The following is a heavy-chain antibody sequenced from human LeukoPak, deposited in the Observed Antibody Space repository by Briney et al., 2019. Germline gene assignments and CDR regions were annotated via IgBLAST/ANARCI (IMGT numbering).Heavy chain of an antibody. CDR1: GYTFTGYY. V-gene: IGHV1-2*02. CDR3: ARVHMMVGGGDY. J-gene: IGHJ4*02. D-gene: IGHD3-22*01. CDR2: INPNSGGT. Sequence: ASVKVSCKASGYTFTGYYMHWVRQAPGQGLEWMGWINPNSGGTNYAQKFQGRVTMTRDTSISTAYMELSRLRSDDTAVYYCARVHMMVGGGDYWGQGTLVTVSS.